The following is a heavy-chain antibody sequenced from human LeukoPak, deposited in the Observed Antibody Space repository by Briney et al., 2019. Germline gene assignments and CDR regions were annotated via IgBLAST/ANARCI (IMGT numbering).Heavy chain of an antibody. CDR3: ARVGPIRGSFDY. CDR2: INPNSGGT. Sequence: ASVKVSCKASGYTFTGYYMHWVRQAPGQGLEWMGWINPNSGGTNYAQKFQGRVTMTGDTSISTAYMELSRLRSDDTAVYYCARVGPIRGSFDYWGQGTLVTVTS. V-gene: IGHV1-2*02. CDR1: GYTFTGYY. D-gene: IGHD3-10*01. J-gene: IGHJ4*02.